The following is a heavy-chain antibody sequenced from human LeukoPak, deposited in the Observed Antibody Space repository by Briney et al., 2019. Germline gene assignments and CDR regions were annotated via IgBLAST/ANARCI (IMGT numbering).Heavy chain of an antibody. D-gene: IGHD6-13*01. CDR3: ARSHSSSWYRVSSMAFDI. CDR1: GGSISSYY. Sequence: SETLSLTCTVSGGSISSYYWSWIRQPPGKGLEWIGYIYYSGSTNYNPSLKSRVTMSVDTSKNQFSLKLSSVTAADTAVYYCARSHSSSWYRVSSMAFDIWGQGTMVTVSS. CDR2: IYYSGST. J-gene: IGHJ3*02. V-gene: IGHV4-59*12.